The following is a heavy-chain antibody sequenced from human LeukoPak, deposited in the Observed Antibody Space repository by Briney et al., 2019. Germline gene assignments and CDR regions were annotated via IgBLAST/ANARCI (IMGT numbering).Heavy chain of an antibody. CDR2: IYTSGST. CDR1: GGSISSSSYY. CDR3: AREGSAVAASTWFDP. Sequence: SETLSLTCTVSGGSISSSSYYWSWIRQPAGKGLEWIGRIYTSGSTNYNPSLKSRVTISVDTSKNQFSLKLSSVTAADTAVYYCAREGSAVAASTWFDPWGQGTLVTVSS. J-gene: IGHJ5*02. D-gene: IGHD6-19*01. V-gene: IGHV4-61*02.